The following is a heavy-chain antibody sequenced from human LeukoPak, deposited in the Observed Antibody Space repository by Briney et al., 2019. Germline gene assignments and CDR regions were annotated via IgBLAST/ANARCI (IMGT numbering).Heavy chain of an antibody. CDR1: GGSISSYY. V-gene: IGHV4-59*08. CDR3: ARRQSTIFGVALAFDI. Sequence: SETLSLTCTVSGGSISSYYWSWIRQPPGKGLEWIGYIYYSGSTNYNPSPKSRVTISVDTSKNQFSLKLSSVTAADTAVYYCARRQSTIFGVALAFDIWGQGTMVTVSS. CDR2: IYYSGST. D-gene: IGHD3-3*01. J-gene: IGHJ3*02.